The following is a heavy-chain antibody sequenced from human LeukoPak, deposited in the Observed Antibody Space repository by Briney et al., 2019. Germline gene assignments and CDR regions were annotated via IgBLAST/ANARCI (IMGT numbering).Heavy chain of an antibody. CDR1: GGFISNYY. Sequence: PSETLSLTCTVSGGFISNYYWSWTRQPPGKGLEWIGYIYDSGSTHFNPSLKSRVTISVDTSKNQFSLKLSSVSAADTAVYYCARGRKWFDPCGQGSLVTVSS. V-gene: IGHV4-59*01. CDR2: IYDSGST. J-gene: IGHJ5*02. CDR3: ARGRKWFDP.